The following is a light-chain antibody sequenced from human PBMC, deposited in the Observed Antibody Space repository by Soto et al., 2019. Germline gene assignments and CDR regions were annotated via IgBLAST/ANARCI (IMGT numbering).Light chain of an antibody. J-gene: IGKJ4*01. V-gene: IGKV1-5*03. CDR3: QQSYSTPRT. Sequence: DIQMTQSPSTLSASVGYRVTITCRASQSISSWLAWYQQKPGKVPKLLIYMASGLHSGVPSRFSGSGSGTEFTLTISSVQPEDFATYYCQQSYSTPRTFGGGTKLDI. CDR1: QSISSW. CDR2: MAS.